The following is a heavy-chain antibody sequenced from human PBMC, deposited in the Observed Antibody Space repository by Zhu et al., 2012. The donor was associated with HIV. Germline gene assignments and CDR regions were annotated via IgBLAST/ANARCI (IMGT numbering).Heavy chain of an antibody. J-gene: IGHJ4*02. D-gene: IGHD5-12*01. V-gene: IGHV4-34*01. CDR1: GEPFIGYY. CDR3: ARLTSGPASG. CDR2: IHHSGSA. Sequence: QVQLQQWGTGLLKPSETLSLTCAVYGEPFIGYYWSWIRQAPGKGLEWIGEIHHSGSANYNPSLKSRVTISVDTSKKQFSLKLTSVTTSDTAVYHCARLTSGPASGWGQGTLVTVSS.